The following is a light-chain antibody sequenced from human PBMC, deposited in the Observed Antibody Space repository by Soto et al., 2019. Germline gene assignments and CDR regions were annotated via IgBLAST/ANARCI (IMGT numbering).Light chain of an antibody. V-gene: IGKV3-11*01. CDR1: QSVSRN. J-gene: IGKJ4*01. CDR3: QHRSNWPA. CDR2: DAS. Sequence: IVLTQSPATMSLSPGERATLSCRTSQSVSRNLAWYQQKPGQAPRLLIYDASQRATGIADRFSGSGSGTDFALTISSLEPDDFALYYCQHRSNWPAFGCGNKVEIK.